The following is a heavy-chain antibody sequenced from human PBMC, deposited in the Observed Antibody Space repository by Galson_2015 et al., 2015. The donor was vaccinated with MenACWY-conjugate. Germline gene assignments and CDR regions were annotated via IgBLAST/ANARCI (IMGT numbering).Heavy chain of an antibody. CDR2: IIGNGART. D-gene: IGHD6-19*01. Sequence: SLRLSCAASGCTFSTYALSWVRQAPGKGLEWVSAIIGNGARTYYADSMKGRFTISRDNSKDTLYLQMNSLRAEDTAVYYCANERTSTSGWYFFDYPGQGTLLTLSS. V-gene: IGHV3-23*01. J-gene: IGHJ4*02. CDR1: GCTFSTYA. CDR3: ANERTSTSGWYFFDY.